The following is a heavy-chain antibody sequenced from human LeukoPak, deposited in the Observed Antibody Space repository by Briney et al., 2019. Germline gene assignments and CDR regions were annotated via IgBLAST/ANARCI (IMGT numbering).Heavy chain of an antibody. V-gene: IGHV3-11*01. J-gene: IGHJ6*03. Sequence: GGSLRLSCAASGFTFSDYYMSWIRQAPGKGLEWVSYISSSGSTIYYADSVKGRFTISRDNSKNTLYLQMNSLRAEDTAVYYCAKVCPRHYYMDVWGKGTTVTVSS. CDR2: ISSSGSTI. CDR3: AKVCPRHYYMDV. CDR1: GFTFSDYY.